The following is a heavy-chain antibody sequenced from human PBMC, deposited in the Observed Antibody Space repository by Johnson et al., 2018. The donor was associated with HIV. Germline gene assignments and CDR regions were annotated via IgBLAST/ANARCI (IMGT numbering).Heavy chain of an antibody. CDR1: GFTFSTYA. CDR2: VHRDGRL. Sequence: VQLVESGGGLVQPGGSLRLSCAASGFTFSTYAMHWVRQTPGKGLEWVSVVHRDGRLYYADSVKGRFRLSRDNSKNTLYLQMNRLRVEDPAVYYCARSGDSIGSFWAGGAFDIWGPGTLVTVSS. D-gene: IGHD3/OR15-3a*01. V-gene: IGHV3-66*01. CDR3: ARSGDSIGSFWAGGAFDI. J-gene: IGHJ3*02.